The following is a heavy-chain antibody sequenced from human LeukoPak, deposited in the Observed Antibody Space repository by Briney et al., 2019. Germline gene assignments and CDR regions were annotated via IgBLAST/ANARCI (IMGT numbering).Heavy chain of an antibody. J-gene: IGHJ6*03. Sequence: ADTLSLICAVSGYSINTGYSWGWIRQPPGKGLEWIGRVQYGGSTYYNPSRKSRVTISLEPPKHQFSLNLNSVTAADTAVYFCARVARVARDLDYYYYYMDVWGQGTTVPVSS. CDR2: VQYGGST. CDR3: ARVARVARDLDYYYYYMDV. D-gene: IGHD3-10*01. CDR1: GYSINTGYS. V-gene: IGHV4-38-2*01.